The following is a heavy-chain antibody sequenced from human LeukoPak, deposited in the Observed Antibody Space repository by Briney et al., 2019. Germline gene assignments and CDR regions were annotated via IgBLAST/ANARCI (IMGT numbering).Heavy chain of an antibody. CDR1: GGSISSYY. V-gene: IGHV4-59*08. J-gene: IGHJ4*02. CDR3: ARNRAVGAPNFDY. Sequence: SETLSLTCTVSGGSISSYYWSWIRQPPGKGLEWIGYIYYSGSTNYNPSLKSRVTISVDTSKNQFSLKLSSVTAADTAVYYCARNRAVGAPNFDYWGQGTLGTVFS. D-gene: IGHD1-26*01. CDR2: IYYSGST.